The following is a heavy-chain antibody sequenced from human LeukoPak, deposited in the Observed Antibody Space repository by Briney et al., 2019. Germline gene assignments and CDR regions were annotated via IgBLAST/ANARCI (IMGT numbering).Heavy chain of an antibody. Sequence: SETLSLTCSVSGDSISSDYCWVWIRQPPGKGLEWIGSIYYSGSTYYNPSLKSRVTISVDTSKNQFSLKLSSVTAADTAVYYCARDREVIAVAGGFYWGQGTLVTVSS. J-gene: IGHJ4*02. D-gene: IGHD6-19*01. CDR3: ARDREVIAVAGGFY. CDR1: GDSISSDYC. CDR2: IYYSGST. V-gene: IGHV4-38-2*02.